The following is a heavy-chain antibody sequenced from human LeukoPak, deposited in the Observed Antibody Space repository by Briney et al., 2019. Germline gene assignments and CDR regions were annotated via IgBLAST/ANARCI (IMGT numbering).Heavy chain of an antibody. CDR1: GYTFTSYG. D-gene: IGHD6-6*01. V-gene: IGHV1-18*01. J-gene: IGHJ5*02. CDR2: ISAYNGNT. CDR3: ARVPRDSRGSSSSLRWFDP. Sequence: ASVKVSCKASGYTFTSYGISWVRQAPGQGLEWMGWISAYNGNTNYAQKLQGRVTMTTDTSTSTAYMELRSLRSDDTAVYYCARVPRDSRGSSSSLRWFDPWGQGTLVTVS.